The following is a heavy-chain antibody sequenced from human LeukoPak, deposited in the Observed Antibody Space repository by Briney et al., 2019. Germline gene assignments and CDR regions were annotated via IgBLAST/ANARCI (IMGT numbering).Heavy chain of an antibody. V-gene: IGHV1-3*01. CDR3: AKDSSHYDILTGYPY. CDR2: SNAGNGNT. D-gene: IGHD3-9*01. J-gene: IGHJ4*02. Sequence: ASVKVSCKASGYTFTSYAMHWVRQAPGQRLEWMGWSNAGNGNTKYSQKFQGRVTITRDTSASTAYMELSSLRSEDTAVYYCAKDSSHYDILTGYPYWGQGTLVTVSS. CDR1: GYTFTSYA.